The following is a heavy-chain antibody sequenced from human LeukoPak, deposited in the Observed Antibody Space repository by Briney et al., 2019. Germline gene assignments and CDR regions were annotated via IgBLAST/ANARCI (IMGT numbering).Heavy chain of an antibody. CDR2: IWSDGTNE. D-gene: IGHD4-11*01. J-gene: IGHJ4*02. CDR1: GFTFSHFG. V-gene: IGHV3-33*03. Sequence: GRSLRLSCAASGFTFSHFGMHWVRQAPGKGLEWVAVIWSDGTNEYYADSVKGRFSIYRDNSKNTVSLQMNSLRTEDTAVYFCAKDAQRGFDYSNSLQYWGQGTLVTVSS. CDR3: AKDAQRGFDYSNSLQY.